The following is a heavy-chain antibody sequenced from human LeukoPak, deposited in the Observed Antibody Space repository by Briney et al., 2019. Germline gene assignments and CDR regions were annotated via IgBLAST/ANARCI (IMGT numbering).Heavy chain of an antibody. Sequence: GESLKISWKGSGYSFTSYWIGWVRQMPGKGLEWMGIIYPGDSDTRYSPSFQGQVTISAVKSISTAYLQWSSLKASDTAMYYRARRRLTGGDYDNWFDPWGQGTLVTVSS. V-gene: IGHV5-51*01. D-gene: IGHD4-17*01. J-gene: IGHJ5*02. CDR3: ARRRLTGGDYDNWFDP. CDR2: IYPGDSDT. CDR1: GYSFTSYW.